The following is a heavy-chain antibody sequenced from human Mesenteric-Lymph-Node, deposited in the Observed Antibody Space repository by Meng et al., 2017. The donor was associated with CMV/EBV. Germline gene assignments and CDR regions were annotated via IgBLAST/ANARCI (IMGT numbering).Heavy chain of an antibody. CDR1: GGTFSSYA. V-gene: IGHV1-69*10. Sequence: SVKVSCKASGGTFSSYAISWLRQAPGQGLEWMGGIIPILGIANYAQKFQGRVTITTDESTSTAYMELSSLRSEDMAVYYCARLNSRSWVYYYYGMDVWGQGTTVTVSS. D-gene: IGHD6-13*01. CDR2: IIPILGIA. CDR3: ARLNSRSWVYYYYGMDV. J-gene: IGHJ6*02.